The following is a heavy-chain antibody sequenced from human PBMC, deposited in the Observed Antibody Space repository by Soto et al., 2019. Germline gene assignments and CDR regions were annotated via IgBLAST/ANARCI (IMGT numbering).Heavy chain of an antibody. CDR2: INSDGSST. CDR1: GFTFSSYW. D-gene: IGHD6-19*01. Sequence: EVQLMESGGGLVQPGGYLRLSCAASGFTFSSYWMHWVRQAPGKGLVWVSRINSDGSSTTYADSVKGRFTIYRDNAKNTLYLQMNSLRAEDTAVYYCVRGEGGWETYWGQGTLVTVSS. CDR3: VRGEGGWETY. J-gene: IGHJ4*02. V-gene: IGHV3-74*01.